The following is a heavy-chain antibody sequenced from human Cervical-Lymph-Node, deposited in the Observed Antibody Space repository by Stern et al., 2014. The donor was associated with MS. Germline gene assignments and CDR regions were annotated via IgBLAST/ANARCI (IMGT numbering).Heavy chain of an antibody. Sequence: QVQMVQSGAEVRKPWASVKVSCKASGYSFVDNYIHLVRQAPGQGLEWIGRINPNNDGTIYAPVFEGRVNMNRDKSMSTAYLEVTSLRLDDTAVYYCARGGYGCRDFDYWGQGPLVTVSS. J-gene: IGHJ4*02. CDR3: ARGGYGCRDFDY. V-gene: IGHV1-2*06. D-gene: IGHD3-22*01. CDR2: INPNNDGT. CDR1: GYSFVDNY.